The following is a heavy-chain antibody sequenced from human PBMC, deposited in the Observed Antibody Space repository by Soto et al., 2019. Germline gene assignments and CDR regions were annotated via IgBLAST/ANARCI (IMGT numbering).Heavy chain of an antibody. CDR1: GFLFSSYG. CDR3: AKERWPTDFYDSSGYVDY. V-gene: IGHV3-30*18. J-gene: IGHJ4*02. Sequence: GGSLRLSCATSGFLFSSYGMHWVRQAPGKGLEWVTVISSDGSKTYYAESVKGRFTISGDNSKNMLYLQMNSLRPEDTAVFYCAKERWPTDFYDSSGYVDYWGQGTLVTVSS. D-gene: IGHD3-22*01. CDR2: ISSDGSKT.